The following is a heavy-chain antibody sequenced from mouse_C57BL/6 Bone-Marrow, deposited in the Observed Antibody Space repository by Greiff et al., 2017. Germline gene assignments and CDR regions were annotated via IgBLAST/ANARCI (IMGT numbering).Heavy chain of an antibody. CDR3: ARSVGGFAY. CDR2: INPSSGCP. J-gene: IGHJ3*01. CDR1: GYTFTSYT. Sequence: QVQLQQSGAELARPGASVKMSCKASGYTFTSYTMHWVKQRPGQGLEWIGFINPSSGCPKSNQKFKGKATLTADHSSRTAYMQLSSLTSEYSTVYYCARSVGGFAYWGQGTLVTVSA. D-gene: IGHD1-1*01. V-gene: IGHV1-4*01.